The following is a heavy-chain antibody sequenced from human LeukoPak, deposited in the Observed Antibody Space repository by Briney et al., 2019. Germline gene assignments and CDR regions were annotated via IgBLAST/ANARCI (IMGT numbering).Heavy chain of an antibody. CDR3: ARGWGTMVRGVIINAFDI. CDR1: GGTFSSYS. Sequence: SVKVSCKASGGTFSSYSISWVRQAPGQGLEWMGGIIPLFGTANYAQRFQGRVTITADESTNTAYMELSSLRSEDTAVYFCARGWGTMVRGVIINAFDIWGQGTMVTVSS. J-gene: IGHJ3*02. D-gene: IGHD3-10*01. V-gene: IGHV1-69*01. CDR2: IIPLFGTA.